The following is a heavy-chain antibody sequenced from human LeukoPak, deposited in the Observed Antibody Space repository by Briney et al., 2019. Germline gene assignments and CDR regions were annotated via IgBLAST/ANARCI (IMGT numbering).Heavy chain of an antibody. CDR1: GGSISSYY. Sequence: TLETLSLTCTVSGGSISSYYWGWIRQPPGKGLEWIGSFYYSGSTYYNPSLKSRVTISVDTSKNQFSLKLSSVTAADTAVYYCARHPYDFWSGYRGYFDLWGRGTLVTVSS. J-gene: IGHJ2*01. V-gene: IGHV4-39*01. CDR3: ARHPYDFWSGYRGYFDL. D-gene: IGHD3-3*01. CDR2: FYYSGST.